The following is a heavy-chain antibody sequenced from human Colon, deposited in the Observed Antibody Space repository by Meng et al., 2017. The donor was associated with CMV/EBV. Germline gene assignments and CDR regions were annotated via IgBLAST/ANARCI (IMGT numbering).Heavy chain of an antibody. CDR2: ITWDGVTT. Sequence: VRLCQSGGVVVQPGGSLRLSCAASGLTFDDYTMHWIRQRPGKGLEWVSLITWDGVTTYYADSVKGRFTISRDNSENSLSLQINSLRIEDTGLYFCAAAYYYDSSGYSPFKYWGQGTLVTVSS. J-gene: IGHJ4*02. CDR1: GLTFDDYT. CDR3: AAAYYYDSSGYSPFKY. D-gene: IGHD3-22*01. V-gene: IGHV3-43*01.